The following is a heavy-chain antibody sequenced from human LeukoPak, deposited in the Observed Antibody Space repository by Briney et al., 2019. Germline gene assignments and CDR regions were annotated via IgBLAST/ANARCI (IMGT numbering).Heavy chain of an antibody. J-gene: IGHJ4*02. CDR3: ARPGHYYGSGSYTHFDY. CDR2: IKQDGSEK. D-gene: IGHD3-10*01. Sequence: GGSLRLSCAASGFTFSSYWMSWVRQAPGKGLEWVANIKQDGSEKYYVDSVKGRFTISRDNAKNSLYLQMNSLRAEDTAVYYCARPGHYYGSGSYTHFDYWGQGTLVTVSS. V-gene: IGHV3-7*01. CDR1: GFTFSSYW.